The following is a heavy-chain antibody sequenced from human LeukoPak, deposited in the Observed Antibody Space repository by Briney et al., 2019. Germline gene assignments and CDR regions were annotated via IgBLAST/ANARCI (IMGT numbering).Heavy chain of an antibody. CDR2: IYYSGST. D-gene: IGHD6-6*01. V-gene: IGHV4-59*08. J-gene: IGHJ5*02. CDR1: GGSISDYY. Sequence: PSETLSLTCTVSGGSISDYYWSWIRQPPGKGLEWIGYIYYSGSTNYNPSLKSRVTISVDTSKNQFSLKLSSVTAADTAVYYCARSGAEQPVRRHNWFDPWGQGTLVTVSS. CDR3: ARSGAEQPVRRHNWFDP.